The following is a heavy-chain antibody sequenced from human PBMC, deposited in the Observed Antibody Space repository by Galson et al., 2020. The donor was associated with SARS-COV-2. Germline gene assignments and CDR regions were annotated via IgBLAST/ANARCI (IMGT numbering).Heavy chain of an antibody. CDR3: ARSPFIGSPSGDS. J-gene: IGHJ4*02. V-gene: IGHV4-34*01. CDR1: GGAFRGYY. Sequence: SETLSLTCGVFGGAFRGYYWSWIRQSPGKGLEWIGEINDGGYTNYNPSLKSRVTISVDPSKTHFSLNLTSVTGADTAVYYCARSPFIGSPSGDSWGQGTLVTVSS. CDR2: INDGGYT. D-gene: IGHD6-6*01.